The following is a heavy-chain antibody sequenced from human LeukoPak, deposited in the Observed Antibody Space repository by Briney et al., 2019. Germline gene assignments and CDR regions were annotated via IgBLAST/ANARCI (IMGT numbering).Heavy chain of an antibody. Sequence: SVKVSCKASGGTFSSYAISWVRQAPGQGLEWMGGIIPIFGTANYAQKFQGRVTITADKSTSTAYMELSSLRSEDTAVYYCARVPSPTVVDYFDYWGQGTLVTVSS. D-gene: IGHD4-23*01. CDR2: IIPIFGTA. J-gene: IGHJ4*02. CDR3: ARVPSPTVVDYFDY. V-gene: IGHV1-69*06. CDR1: GGTFSSYA.